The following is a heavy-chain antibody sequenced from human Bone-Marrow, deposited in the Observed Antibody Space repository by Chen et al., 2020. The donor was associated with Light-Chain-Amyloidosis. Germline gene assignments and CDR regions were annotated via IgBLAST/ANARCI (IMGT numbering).Heavy chain of an antibody. CDR1: GGTFSSYA. CDR2: IIPILGIA. D-gene: IGHD3-3*01. J-gene: IGHJ6*02. Sequence: QVQLVQSGAEVKKPGSSVKVSCKASGGTFSSYAISWVRQAPGQGLEWMGRIIPILGIANYAQKFQGRVTITADKSTSTAYMELSSLRSEDTAVYYCARGLILIYGMDVWGQGTTVTVSS. V-gene: IGHV1-69*04. CDR3: ARGLILIYGMDV.